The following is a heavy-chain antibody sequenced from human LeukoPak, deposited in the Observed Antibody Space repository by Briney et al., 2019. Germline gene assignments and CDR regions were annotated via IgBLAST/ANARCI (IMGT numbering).Heavy chain of an antibody. CDR2: IKPDGSDK. V-gene: IGHV3-7*01. CDR1: GFTFTNYW. Sequence: PGGSLRLSCVVSGFTFTNYWMGWVRQAPGKGLEWVGNIKPDGSDKYYMDSMKGRFTISRDNSENSLHLHMNSLRAEDTAAYYCARVGPQGADHYVDVWGKGTTVTISS. D-gene: IGHD3-16*01. CDR3: ARVGPQGADHYVDV. J-gene: IGHJ6*03.